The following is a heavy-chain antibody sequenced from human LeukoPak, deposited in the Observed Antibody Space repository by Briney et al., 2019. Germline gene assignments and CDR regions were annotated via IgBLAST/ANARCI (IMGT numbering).Heavy chain of an antibody. CDR3: ATRYCSGGSCDARRAFDI. CDR2: IYPGDSDT. CDR1: GYSFTSYW. J-gene: IGHJ3*02. Sequence: GESLKISCKGSGYSFTSYWIGWVRQMPGKGLEWMGIIYPGDSDTRYSPSFQGQVTISADKSISTAYLQWSSLKASDTAMYYCATRYCSGGSCDARRAFDIWGQGTMVTVSS. V-gene: IGHV5-51*01. D-gene: IGHD2-15*01.